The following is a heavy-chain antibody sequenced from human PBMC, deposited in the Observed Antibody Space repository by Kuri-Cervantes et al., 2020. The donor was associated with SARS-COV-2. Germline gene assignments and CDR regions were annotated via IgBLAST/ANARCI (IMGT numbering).Heavy chain of an antibody. CDR3: ARTRIAAAGTDAFDI. CDR1: GYTFTSYY. V-gene: IGHV1-46*01. J-gene: IGHJ3*02. Sequence: ASVKVSCKASGYTFTSYYMHWVRQAPGQGLEWMGIINPSGGSTSSAQKYQGRVTMTRDTSTSTVYMELRSLRSEDTAVYYCARTRIAAAGTDAFDIWGQGTMVTVSS. CDR2: INPSGGST. D-gene: IGHD6-13*01.